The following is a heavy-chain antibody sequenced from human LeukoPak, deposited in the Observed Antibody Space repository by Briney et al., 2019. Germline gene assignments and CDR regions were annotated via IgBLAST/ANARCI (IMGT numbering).Heavy chain of an antibody. CDR1: GGSISSYY. D-gene: IGHD5-24*01. J-gene: IGHJ3*02. Sequence: PSETLSLTCTVSGGSISSYYWSWIRQPPGKGLEWIWYIYYSGSTNYNPSLKSRVTISVDTSKNQFSLKLSSVTAADTAVYYCARLAVEMATMGDAFDIWGQGTMVTVSS. V-gene: IGHV4-59*01. CDR2: IYYSGST. CDR3: ARLAVEMATMGDAFDI.